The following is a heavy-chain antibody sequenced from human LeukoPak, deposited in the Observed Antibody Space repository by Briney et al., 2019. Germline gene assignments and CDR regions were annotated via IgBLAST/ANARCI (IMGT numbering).Heavy chain of an antibody. V-gene: IGHV1-18*01. J-gene: IGHJ4*02. CDR1: GYTFTSYG. D-gene: IGHD3-22*01. CDR2: ISAYNGNT. Sequence: ASVKVSCKASGYTFTSYGISWVRQAPGQGLEWMGWISAYNGNTNYAQKLQGRVTMTTDTSTSTAYMELRSLRSDDTAVYYCARGVPRYYCDSSGYYYFDYWGQGTLVTVSS. CDR3: ARGVPRYYCDSSGYYYFDY.